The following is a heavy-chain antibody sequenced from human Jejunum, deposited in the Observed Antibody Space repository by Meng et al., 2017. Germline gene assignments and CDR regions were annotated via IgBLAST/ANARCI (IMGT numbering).Heavy chain of an antibody. J-gene: IGHJ4*02. CDR3: VREKRRTYYFDY. CDR2: IYYSGAT. CDR1: GASIGGADYY. V-gene: IGHV4-30-4*01. D-gene: IGHD3-16*01. Sequence: QVQLQESGPGLVKPSQTLSLTCTVPGASIGGADYYWSWIRQPPGKGLEWIGYIYYSGATYSNPSLKSRATISIDTSKNQFSLRLTSVTAAGTAVYYCVREKRRTYYFDYWGQGTLVTVSS.